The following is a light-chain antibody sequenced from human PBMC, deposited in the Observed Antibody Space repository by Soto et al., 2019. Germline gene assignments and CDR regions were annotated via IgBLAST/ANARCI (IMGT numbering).Light chain of an antibody. CDR2: GAS. CDR3: QQYSIWRT. Sequence: HSSTTLSLAPGERVTLSCRASDSVSTNLAWYQQKAGQAPRLLIYGASTRATGIPARFSGSGSGTEFTLTISSLQSEDFAVYYCQQYSIWRTFGQGTKVDIK. CDR1: DSVSTN. J-gene: IGKJ1*01. V-gene: IGKV3-15*01.